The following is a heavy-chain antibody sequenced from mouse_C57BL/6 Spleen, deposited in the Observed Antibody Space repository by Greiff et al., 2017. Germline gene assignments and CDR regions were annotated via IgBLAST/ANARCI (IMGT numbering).Heavy chain of an antibody. CDR2: IDPRSGNT. D-gene: IGHD3-3*01. CDR3: ASGGDSYGYFDY. Sequence: VQLQQSGAELVRPGASVKLSCTASGYTFTSYCISWVKQRTGQGLEWIGEIDPRSGNTYYNKKFKGKATLTADKSSSTAYMVLRSLTSEDSADYCCASGGDSYGYFDYWGKGTTLTVSS. J-gene: IGHJ2*01. V-gene: IGHV1-81*01. CDR1: GYTFTSYC.